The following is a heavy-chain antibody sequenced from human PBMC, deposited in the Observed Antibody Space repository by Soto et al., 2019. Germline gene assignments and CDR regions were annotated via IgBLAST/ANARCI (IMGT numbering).Heavy chain of an antibody. Sequence: PSETLSLTCTVSGGSISSYYWSWIRQPPGKGLEWIGYIYYSGSTNYNPSLKSRVTISVDTSKNQFSLKLSSVTAADTAVYYCARIDTNLDVENMHPFDYWGQGTLVTVSS. V-gene: IGHV4-59*01. CDR3: ARIDTNLDVENMHPFDY. CDR1: GGSISSYY. CDR2: IYYSGST. D-gene: IGHD5-18*01. J-gene: IGHJ4*02.